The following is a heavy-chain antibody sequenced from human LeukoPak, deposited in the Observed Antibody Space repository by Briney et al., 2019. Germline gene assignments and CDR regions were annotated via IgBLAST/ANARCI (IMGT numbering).Heavy chain of an antibody. D-gene: IGHD3-9*01. CDR1: GYTFTSYD. CDR3: ARDSVLRYFDWLPYYYYYYYMDV. J-gene: IGHJ6*03. CDR2: MNPNSGNT. Sequence: ASVKVSCKASGYTFTSYDINWVRQATGQGLEWMGWMNPNSGNTGYAQKFQGRVTMTRNTSISTAYMELSSLRSEDTAVYYCARDSVLRYFDWLPYYYYYYYMDVWGKGTTVTISS. V-gene: IGHV1-8*01.